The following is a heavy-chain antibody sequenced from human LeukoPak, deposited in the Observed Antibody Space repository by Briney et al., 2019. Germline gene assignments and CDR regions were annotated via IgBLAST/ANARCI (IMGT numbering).Heavy chain of an antibody. CDR1: RGSFSGYY. Sequence: SQTLSLTCAVYRGSFSGYYWSWIRQPPGKVLEWIGEINHSGSTNYNTSLKRRVTISVDTSKNQFSLKLSSVTAADTAVYYCACSIAAAEEWFDAWGQGTLVTVSS. CDR2: INHSGST. V-gene: IGHV4-34*01. J-gene: IGHJ5*02. D-gene: IGHD6-13*01. CDR3: ACSIAAAEEWFDA.